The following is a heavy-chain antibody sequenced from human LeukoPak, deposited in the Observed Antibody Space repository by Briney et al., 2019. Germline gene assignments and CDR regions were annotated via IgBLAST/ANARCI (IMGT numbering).Heavy chain of an antibody. CDR2: SSSGGSAI. CDR1: GFTFSNYY. D-gene: IGHD6-19*01. Sequence: GGSLRLSCAASGFTFSNYYTSRIRQAPGKGLEWVSYSSSGGSAIYYADSVKGRFTISRDNAKNSVYLQMNSLRAEDTAVYYCATTRYSSASYSVYWGQGTLVTVSS. V-gene: IGHV3-11*04. J-gene: IGHJ4*02. CDR3: ATTRYSSASYSVY.